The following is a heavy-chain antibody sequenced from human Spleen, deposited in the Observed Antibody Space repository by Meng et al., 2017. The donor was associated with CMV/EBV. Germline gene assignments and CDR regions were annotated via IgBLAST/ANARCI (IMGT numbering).Heavy chain of an antibody. V-gene: IGHV3-48*03. CDR2: ISVSGGNI. J-gene: IGHJ4*02. Sequence: GESLKISCAASGFTFSNYEMNWVRQAPGKGLEWISYISVSGGNIYHADSVKGRFTVSRDNAKNSLYLQMNSLRVEDTAIYYCARDLDDYGSGSFYSPFDYWGQGTLVTVSS. CDR3: ARDLDDYGSGSFYSPFDY. CDR1: GFTFSNYE. D-gene: IGHD3-10*01.